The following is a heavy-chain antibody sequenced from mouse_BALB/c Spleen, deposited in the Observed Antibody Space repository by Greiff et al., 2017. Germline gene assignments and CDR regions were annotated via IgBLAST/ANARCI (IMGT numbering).Heavy chain of an antibody. CDR1: GFTFSSFG. D-gene: IGHD3-1*01. J-gene: IGHJ4*01. CDR2: ISSGSSTI. V-gene: IGHV5-17*02. CDR3: ARSGYGGAIDY. Sequence: EVQVVESGGGLVQPGGSRKLSCAASGFTFSSFGMHWVRQAPEKGLEWVAYISSGSSTIYYADTVKGRFTISRDNPKNTLFLQMTSLRSEDTAMYYCARSGYGGAIDYWGQGTSVTVSS.